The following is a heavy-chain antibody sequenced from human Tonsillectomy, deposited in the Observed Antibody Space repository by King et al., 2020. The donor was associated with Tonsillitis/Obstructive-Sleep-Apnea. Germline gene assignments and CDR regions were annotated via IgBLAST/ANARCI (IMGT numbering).Heavy chain of an antibody. CDR1: GYTFTSYY. CDR3: ARAGVFGVVTISPYFDY. D-gene: IGHD3-3*01. Sequence: QLVQSGAEVKKPGASVKVSCKASGYTFTSYYMHWVRQAPGQGLEWMGIINPSGGSTSYAQKFQGRVTMTRDTSTSTVYMELSSLRSEDTAVYYCARAGVFGVVTISPYFDYWGQGTLVTVSS. CDR2: INPSGGST. V-gene: IGHV1-46*01. J-gene: IGHJ4*02.